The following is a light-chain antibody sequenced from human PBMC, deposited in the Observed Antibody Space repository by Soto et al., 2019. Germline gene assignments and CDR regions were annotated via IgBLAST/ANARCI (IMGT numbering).Light chain of an antibody. Sequence: QSVLTQPHSVSGSPGQSVTISCTGTSSDVGGYDYVSWYQQHPGKAPKVMISDVSKPPSGVPDRFSGSKSGNTASLTISGLQAEDEADYYCCSYAGSYSFVFGSGTKLTVL. V-gene: IGLV2-11*01. CDR2: DVS. CDR3: CSYAGSYSFV. CDR1: SSDVGGYDY. J-gene: IGLJ1*01.